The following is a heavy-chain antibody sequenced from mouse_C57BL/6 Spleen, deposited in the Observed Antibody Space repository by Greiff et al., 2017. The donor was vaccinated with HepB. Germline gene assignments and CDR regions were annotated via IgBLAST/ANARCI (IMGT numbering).Heavy chain of an antibody. CDR1: GFTFSNYW. V-gene: IGHV6-3*01. J-gene: IGHJ2*01. CDR3: ARGVYDYDGGDYFDY. CDR2: IRLKSDNYAT. D-gene: IGHD2-4*01. Sequence: EVMLVESGGGLVQPGGSMKLSCVASGFTFSNYWMNWVRQSPEKGLEWVAQIRLKSDNYATHYAESVKGRFTISRDDSKSSVYLQMNNLRAEDTGIYYCARGVYDYDGGDYFDYWGQGTTLTVSS.